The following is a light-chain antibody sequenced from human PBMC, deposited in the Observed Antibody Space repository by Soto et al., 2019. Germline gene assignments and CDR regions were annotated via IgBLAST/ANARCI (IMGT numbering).Light chain of an antibody. V-gene: IGKV3-11*01. CDR3: QQRSNWPQIT. CDR2: DAS. Sequence: EIVLTQSPATLSLSPLELATLSFMASQSVSSYLAWYQQKPGQAPRLLIYDASNRATGIPARFSGSGSGTDFTLTISSLEPEDFAVYYCQQRSNWPQITFGQGTRLEIK. J-gene: IGKJ5*01. CDR1: QSVSSY.